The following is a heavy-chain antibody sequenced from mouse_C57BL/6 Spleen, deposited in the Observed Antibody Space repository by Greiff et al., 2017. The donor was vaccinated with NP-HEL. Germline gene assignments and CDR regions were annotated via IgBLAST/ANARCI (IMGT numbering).Heavy chain of an antibody. CDR1: GYTFTSYW. Sequence: QVQLKQPGAELVRPGSSVKLSCKASGYTFTSYWMDWVKQRPGKGLEWIGNIYPSDSETHYNQKFKDKATLTVDKSSSTAYLQLSSLTSEDSAVYYCARGGDGYYGAWFAYWGKGTLVTVSA. J-gene: IGHJ3*01. D-gene: IGHD2-3*01. CDR2: IYPSDSET. V-gene: IGHV1-61*01. CDR3: ARGGDGYYGAWFAY.